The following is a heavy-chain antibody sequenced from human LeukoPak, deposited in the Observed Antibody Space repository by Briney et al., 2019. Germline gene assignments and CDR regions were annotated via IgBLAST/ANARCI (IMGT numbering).Heavy chain of an antibody. D-gene: IGHD2-2*01. CDR2: INPSGGST. V-gene: IGHV1-46*01. CDR1: GYTFTSYY. CDR3: ARDDARYCSSTSCLNMDY. J-gene: IGHJ4*02. Sequence: ASVKVSCKASGYTFTSYYMHWVRQAPGQGLEWMGIINPSGGSTSYAQKFQGRVTMTRDTSTSTVYMELSSPRSEDTAVYYCARDDARYCSSTSCLNMDYWGQGTLVTVSS.